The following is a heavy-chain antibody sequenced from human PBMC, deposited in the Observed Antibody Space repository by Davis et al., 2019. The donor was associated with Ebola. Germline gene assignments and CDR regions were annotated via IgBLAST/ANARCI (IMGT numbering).Heavy chain of an antibody. J-gene: IGHJ4*02. D-gene: IGHD4-17*01. CDR2: IWYDGSNK. CDR3: AREVDYGDYDYFDY. CDR1: GFTFSSYG. Sequence: PGGSLRLSCAASGFTFSSYGMHWVRQAPGKGLEWVAVIWYDGSNKYYADSVKGRFTISRDNSKNTLYLQMNSLRAEDTAVYYCAREVDYGDYDYFDYWGQGTLVTVSS. V-gene: IGHV3-33*01.